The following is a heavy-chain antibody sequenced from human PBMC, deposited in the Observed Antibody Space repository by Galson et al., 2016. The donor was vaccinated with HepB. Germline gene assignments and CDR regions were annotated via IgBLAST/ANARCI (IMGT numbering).Heavy chain of an antibody. CDR3: ARGGYAWGGYPNDY. CDR1: GFTFSRYS. V-gene: IGHV3-23*01. D-gene: IGHD3-16*02. CDR2: ITGSGDST. J-gene: IGHJ4*02. Sequence: SLRLSCAASGFTFSRYSMTWVRQAPGKGLAWVSSITGSGDSTYYADSVKGRFTLSRDHSKNTVYLLMNSLRVDDAAVYYCARGGYAWGGYPNDYWGQGTLVIVSS.